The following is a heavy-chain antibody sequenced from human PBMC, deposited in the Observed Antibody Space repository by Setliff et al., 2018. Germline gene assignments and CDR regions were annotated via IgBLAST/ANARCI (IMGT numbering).Heavy chain of an antibody. V-gene: IGHV4-39*01. CDR3: ARFSGSGWSYFDF. CDR1: GGSISSSSYY. J-gene: IGHJ4*02. CDR2: IYYSGST. Sequence: ASETLSLTCTVSGGSISSSSYYWGWIRQPPGKGLEWIGSIYYSGSTYYNPSLKSRVTISVETSKNQFSLKLSSVTAADTAVYYCARFSGSGWSYFDFWGQGTLVTVSS. D-gene: IGHD6-19*01.